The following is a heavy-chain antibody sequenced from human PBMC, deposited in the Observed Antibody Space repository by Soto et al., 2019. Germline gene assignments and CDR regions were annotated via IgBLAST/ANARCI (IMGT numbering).Heavy chain of an antibody. D-gene: IGHD3-22*01. CDR2: IYSGGST. J-gene: IGHJ4*02. CDR3: ARGQDYYDSSGYFLFDY. V-gene: IGHV3-53*01. CDR1: GFTVSSNY. Sequence: PGGSLRLSCAASGFTVSSNYMSWVRQAPGKGLEWVSVIYSGGSTYYADSVKGRFTISRDNSKNTLYLQMNSLRAEDTAVYYCARGQDYYDSSGYFLFDYWGQGTLVTVYS.